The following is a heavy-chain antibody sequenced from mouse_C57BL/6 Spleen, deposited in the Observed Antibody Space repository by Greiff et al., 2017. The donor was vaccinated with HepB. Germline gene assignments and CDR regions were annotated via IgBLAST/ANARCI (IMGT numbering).Heavy chain of an antibody. CDR3: TRYYYGSSYGDY. Sequence: EVKLMESGAELVRPGASVKLSCTASGFNIKDYYMHWVKQRPEQGLEWIGRIDPEDGDTEYAPKFQGKATMTADTSSNTAYLQLSSLTSEDTAVYYCTRYYYGSSYGDYWGQGTTLTVSS. CDR2: IDPEDGDT. CDR1: GFNIKDYY. D-gene: IGHD1-1*01. V-gene: IGHV14-1*01. J-gene: IGHJ2*01.